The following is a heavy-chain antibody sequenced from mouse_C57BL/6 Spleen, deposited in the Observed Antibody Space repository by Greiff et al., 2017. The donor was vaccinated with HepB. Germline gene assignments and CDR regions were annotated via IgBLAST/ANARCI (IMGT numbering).Heavy chain of an antibody. D-gene: IGHD2-4*01. CDR3: TRDNDYDRLFAY. CDR2: ISSGGDYI. Sequence: EVQLVESGEGLVKPGGSLKLSCAASGFTFSSYAMSWVRQTPEKRLEWVAYISSGGDYIYYADTVKGRFTISRDNARNTLYLQMSSLKSEDTAMYYCTRDNDYDRLFAYWGQGTLVTVSA. V-gene: IGHV5-9-1*02. J-gene: IGHJ3*01. CDR1: GFTFSSYA.